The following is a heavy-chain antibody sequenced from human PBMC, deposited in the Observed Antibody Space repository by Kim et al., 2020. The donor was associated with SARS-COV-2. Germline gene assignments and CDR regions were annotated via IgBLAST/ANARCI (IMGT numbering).Heavy chain of an antibody. CDR1: GGSITDDTYY. Sequence: SETLSLTCRVSGGSITDDTYYWGWIRQPPGKGLEWIGNIDYTGRTHYNPSFKSRVAMADDTSKNQFFLNLRSVTGADTAVYYCVRQRDEDSFYYYYYVDV. D-gene: IGHD4-4*01. V-gene: IGHV4-39*01. CDR2: IDYTGRT. CDR3: VRQRDEDSFYYYYYVDV. J-gene: IGHJ6*03.